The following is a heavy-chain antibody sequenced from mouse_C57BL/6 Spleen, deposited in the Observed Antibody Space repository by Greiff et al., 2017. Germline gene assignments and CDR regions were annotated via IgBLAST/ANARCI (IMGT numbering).Heavy chain of an antibody. CDR2: INPNNGGT. J-gene: IGHJ3*01. V-gene: IGHV1-26*01. Sequence: EVQLQQSGPELVKPGASVKISCKASGYTFTDYYMNWVKQSHGKSLEWIGDINPNNGGTSYNQKFKGKATLTVDKSSSTAYMELRSLTSEDSAVYYCARSSDYDCAYWGQGTLVTVSA. D-gene: IGHD2-4*01. CDR1: GYTFTDYY. CDR3: ARSSDYDCAY.